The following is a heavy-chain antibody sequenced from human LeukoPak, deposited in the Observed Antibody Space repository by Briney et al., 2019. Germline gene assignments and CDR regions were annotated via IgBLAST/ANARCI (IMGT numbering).Heavy chain of an antibody. Sequence: GGSLRLSCAASGFTFSDYYMNWIRQAPGKGLEWVSYISRSGSTTEYADSVRGRFTISRDDAQNSLYLRMDSLSAEDTAVYYCASPRGVMTNGPFFDNWGQGTLVTVSS. CDR1: GFTFSDYY. CDR2: ISRSGSTT. D-gene: IGHD3-22*01. CDR3: ASPRGVMTNGPFFDN. J-gene: IGHJ4*02. V-gene: IGHV3-11*01.